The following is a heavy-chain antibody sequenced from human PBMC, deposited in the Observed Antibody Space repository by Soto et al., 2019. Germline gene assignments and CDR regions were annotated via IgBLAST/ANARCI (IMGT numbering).Heavy chain of an antibody. Sequence: PGGSLRLACAASGFTVSSYAMSGVRQAPGKGMEWVAAISGRGGSTYYADSVKGRFTISRDNSKNTLYLQMNSLRAEGAAVYYCAKDLVGSNADYFAYWRQGTLVTVSS. CDR1: GFTVSSYA. CDR2: ISGRGGST. D-gene: IGHD2-15*01. V-gene: IGHV3-23*01. CDR3: AKDLVGSNADYFAY. J-gene: IGHJ4*02.